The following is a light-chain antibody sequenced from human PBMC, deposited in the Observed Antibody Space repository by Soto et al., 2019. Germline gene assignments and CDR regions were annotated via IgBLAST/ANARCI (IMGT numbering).Light chain of an antibody. CDR1: QSITNY. V-gene: IGKV1-39*01. Sequence: DIQMTQSPSSLSASVGDRVTITCRASQSITNYLNWYQKKPGKAPKLLIYAASSLQRGVPSRFGGSGSGTDFTLTIGSLQPEDFAIYYCQQSYSPPPSTFGQGTRLEIK. J-gene: IGKJ5*01. CDR3: QQSYSPPPST. CDR2: AAS.